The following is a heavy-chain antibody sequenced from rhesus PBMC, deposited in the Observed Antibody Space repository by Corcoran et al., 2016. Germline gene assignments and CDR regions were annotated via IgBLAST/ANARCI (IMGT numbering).Heavy chain of an antibody. D-gene: IGHD3-3*01. V-gene: IGHV4-106*01. CDR3: ARGGAFWTGYSLFDY. CDR1: GGSISDDYY. J-gene: IGHJ4*01. Sequence: QVQLQESGPGLVKPSETLSLTCAVSGGSISDDYYWSWIRQPPGKGLEWIGYIFGSGGGTNYNPSLKYRGTISIYTVKKQFSLKLSSVTAGDTAVYYCARGGAFWTGYSLFDYWGQGVLVTVSS. CDR2: IFGSGGGT.